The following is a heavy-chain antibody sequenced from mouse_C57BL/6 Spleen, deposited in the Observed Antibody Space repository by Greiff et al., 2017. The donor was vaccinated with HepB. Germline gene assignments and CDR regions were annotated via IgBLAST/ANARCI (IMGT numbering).Heavy chain of an antibody. CDR3: AKTGGYYYGSSSPWYFDV. CDR2: IWRGGST. V-gene: IGHV2-5*01. CDR1: GFSLTSYG. D-gene: IGHD1-1*01. J-gene: IGHJ1*03. Sequence: QVQLQQPGPGLVQPSQSLSITCTVSGFSLTSYGVHWVRQSPGKGLEWLGVIWRGGSTDYNAAFMSRLSITKDNSKSQVFFKMNSLQADDTAIYYCAKTGGYYYGSSSPWYFDVWGTGTTVTVSS.